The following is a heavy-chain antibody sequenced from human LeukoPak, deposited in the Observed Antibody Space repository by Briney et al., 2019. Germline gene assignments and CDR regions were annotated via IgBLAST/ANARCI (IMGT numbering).Heavy chain of an antibody. CDR2: ISAYNGNT. Sequence: ASVKVSCKASGYTFTSYGISWVRQAPGQGLEWMGWISAYNGNTNYAQKLRGRVTMTTDTSTSTAYMELRSLRSDDTAVYYCARDLRVVPAAMDYYYMDVWGKGTTVTVSS. CDR1: GYTFTSYG. J-gene: IGHJ6*03. V-gene: IGHV1-18*01. D-gene: IGHD2-2*01. CDR3: ARDLRVVPAAMDYYYMDV.